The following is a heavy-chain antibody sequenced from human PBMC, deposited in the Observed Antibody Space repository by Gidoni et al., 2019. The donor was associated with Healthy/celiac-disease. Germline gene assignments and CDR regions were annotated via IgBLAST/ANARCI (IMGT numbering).Heavy chain of an antibody. Sequence: QVQLVQSGAEVKKPGASVTVSCKASGYTFTSYYMHWVRQPPGQGLEWMGIINPSGGSTSYAQKFQGRVTMTRDTSTSTVYMELSSLRSEDTAVYYCARGRQFQSDYYYYGMDVWGQGTTVTVSS. CDR1: GYTFTSYY. J-gene: IGHJ6*02. CDR3: ARGRQFQSDYYYYGMDV. D-gene: IGHD2-21*02. V-gene: IGHV1-46*01. CDR2: INPSGGST.